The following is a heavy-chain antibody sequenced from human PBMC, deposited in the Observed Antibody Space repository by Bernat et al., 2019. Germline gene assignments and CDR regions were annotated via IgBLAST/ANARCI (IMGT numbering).Heavy chain of an antibody. D-gene: IGHD2-21*02. J-gene: IGHJ4*02. Sequence: EVQLVESGGGLVQPGGSLRLSCAASGFTFSTYEMNWVRQAPGKGLEWLSYISSGGSTIYYADSVKGRFTISRDNAKNSLYLQMNSLRAEDAAVYYCAREPQVVTTSHFDYWGQGTLVTDSS. CDR1: GFTFSTYE. CDR3: AREPQVVTTSHFDY. V-gene: IGHV3-48*03. CDR2: ISSGGSTI.